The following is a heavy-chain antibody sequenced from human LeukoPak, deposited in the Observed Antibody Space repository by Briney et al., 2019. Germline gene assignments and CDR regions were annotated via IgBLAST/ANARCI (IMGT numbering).Heavy chain of an antibody. J-gene: IGHJ4*02. Sequence: PGGSLRLSCAASGFTFSSYPMHWVRQAPGKGLEWVAVISYDGSDKHYADPVKGRFTISRDNSKNTLYLQMNSLRAEDTAVYYCAREGSSGYYPYWGQGILVTVPS. CDR3: AREGSSGYYPY. CDR1: GFTFSSYP. V-gene: IGHV3-30-3*01. D-gene: IGHD3-22*01. CDR2: ISYDGSDK.